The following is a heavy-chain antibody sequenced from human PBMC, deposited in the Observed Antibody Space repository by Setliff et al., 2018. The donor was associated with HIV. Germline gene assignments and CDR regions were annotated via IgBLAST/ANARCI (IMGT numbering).Heavy chain of an antibody. CDR2: IFYSGST. D-gene: IGHD1-1*01. CDR1: DSGTYY. J-gene: IGHJ4*02. Sequence: SLTCTVSDSGTYYWSWIRQPPGEGLEWIGYIFYSGSTNYNPSLKSRVTISLDTSKNQFSLKLTSVTAADTAVYYCASAGSGTRAPPRYWGQGTLVTVSS. CDR3: ASAGSGTRAPPRY. V-gene: IGHV4-61*01.